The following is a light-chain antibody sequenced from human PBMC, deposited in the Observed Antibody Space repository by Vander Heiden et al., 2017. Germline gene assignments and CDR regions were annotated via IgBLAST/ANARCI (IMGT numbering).Light chain of an antibody. V-gene: IGKV1-5*03. J-gene: IGKJ2*01. CDR3: QQYNTSPYT. Sequence: DIQMIQSPSTLFACLGDRVTITCRASQSISSWLAWYQQRPGKAPKVLIFKTSTLEGGVPSRFSGSGSGTEFALSISSLQPDDSATYYCQQYNTSPYTFGQGTKLEIK. CDR2: KTS. CDR1: QSISSW.